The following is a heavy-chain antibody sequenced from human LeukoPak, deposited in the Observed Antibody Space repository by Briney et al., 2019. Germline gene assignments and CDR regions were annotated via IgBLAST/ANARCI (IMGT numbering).Heavy chain of an antibody. Sequence: GWSLRLSCAASGFTFSSYWMSWVRQAPGKGLEWVANIKQDGSEKYYVDSVKGRFTISRDNAKNSLYLQMNSLRAEDTAVYYCARGIAAAGTEYFDLWGRGTLVTVSS. J-gene: IGHJ2*01. CDR2: IKQDGSEK. V-gene: IGHV3-7*01. D-gene: IGHD6-13*01. CDR3: ARGIAAAGTEYFDL. CDR1: GFTFSSYW.